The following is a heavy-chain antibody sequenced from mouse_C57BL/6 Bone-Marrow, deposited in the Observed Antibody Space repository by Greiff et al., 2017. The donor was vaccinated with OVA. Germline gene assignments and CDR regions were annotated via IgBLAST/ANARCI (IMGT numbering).Heavy chain of an antibody. CDR3: VFITTVVAKDWYFDV. CDR2: IYPRSGNT. Sequence: VQLQQSGAELARPGASVKLSCKASGYTFTSYGISWVKQRTGQGLEWIGEIYPRSGNTYYNEKFKGKATLTADKSSSTAYMELRSLTSEDSAVYFCVFITTVVAKDWYFDVWGTGTTVTVSS. V-gene: IGHV1-81*01. D-gene: IGHD1-1*01. J-gene: IGHJ1*03. CDR1: GYTFTSYG.